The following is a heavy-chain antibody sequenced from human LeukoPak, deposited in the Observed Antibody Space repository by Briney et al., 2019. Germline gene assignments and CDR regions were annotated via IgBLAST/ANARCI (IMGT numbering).Heavy chain of an antibody. CDR2: IKGKSGGT. CDR3: ARDLPHDILTGRQYYYYMDV. V-gene: IGHV1-2*02. D-gene: IGHD3-9*01. Sequence: GASVKVSCKASGDTLTGYFMHWVRQAPGQGLEWMGWIKGKSGGTNYAQKLQGRVTMTRDTSISTVYMELRRLRPDDTAVYYCARDLPHDILTGRQYYYYMDVWGKGTTVTISS. J-gene: IGHJ6*03. CDR1: GDTLTGYF.